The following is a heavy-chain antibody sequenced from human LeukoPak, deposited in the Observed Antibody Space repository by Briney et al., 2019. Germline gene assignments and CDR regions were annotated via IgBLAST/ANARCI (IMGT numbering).Heavy chain of an antibody. CDR2: ISWNSGSI. CDR3: AKDRVTIFGVVTLFDY. CDR1: GFTFDDYA. V-gene: IGHV3-9*01. J-gene: IGHJ4*02. Sequence: PGGSLRLSCAASGFTFDDYAMHWVRQAPGKGLEWVSGISWNSGSIGYADSVKGRFTISRDNAKNSLYLQMNSLRAEDTALYYCAKDRVTIFGVVTLFDYWGQGTLATVSS. D-gene: IGHD3-3*01.